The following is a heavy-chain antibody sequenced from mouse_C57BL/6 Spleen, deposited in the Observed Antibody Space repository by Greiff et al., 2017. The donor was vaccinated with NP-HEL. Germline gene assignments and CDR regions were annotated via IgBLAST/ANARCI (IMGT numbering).Heavy chain of an antibody. J-gene: IGHJ4*01. CDR2: INPSNGGT. CDR1: GYTFTSYW. Sequence: QVQLQQPGTELVKPGASVKLSCKASGYTFTSYWMHWVKQRPGQGLEWIGNINPSNGGTNYNEKFKSKATLTVDKSSSTAYMQLSSLTSEDSAVYYCARSVFGKALYYYAMDYWGQGTSVTVSS. CDR3: ARSVFGKALYYYAMDY. V-gene: IGHV1-53*01.